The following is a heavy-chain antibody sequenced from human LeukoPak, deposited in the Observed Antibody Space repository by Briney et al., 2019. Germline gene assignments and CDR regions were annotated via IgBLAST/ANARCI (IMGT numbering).Heavy chain of an antibody. CDR2: IYTSGST. CDR3: ARERRLRSIVVAPAAFDY. V-gene: IGHV4-4*07. D-gene: IGHD2-2*01. J-gene: IGHJ4*02. Sequence: PSETLSLTCTVSGGSISSYYWSWIRQPAGKGLEWIGRIYTSGSTNYNPSLKSRVTMSVDTSKNQFSLKLSSVTAADTAVYYCARERRLRSIVVAPAAFDYWGQGTLVTVSS. CDR1: GGSISSYY.